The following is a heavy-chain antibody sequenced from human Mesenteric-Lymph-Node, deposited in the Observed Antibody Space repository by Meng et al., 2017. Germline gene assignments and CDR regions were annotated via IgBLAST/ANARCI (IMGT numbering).Heavy chain of an antibody. V-gene: IGHV3-23*04. CDR1: GIPFSSSS. Sequence: VQRVESGGGVVQPGRSLRLYCAASGIPFSSSSMSWVRQAPGKGLEWVSTISGSGGDTFYADSVKGRFTISRDNSKNTLYLQMNSLRDDDTAIYYCARKEVTKANFDYWGQGTLVTVAS. CDR3: ARKEVTKANFDY. CDR2: ISGSGGDT. J-gene: IGHJ4*02. D-gene: IGHD2-21*02.